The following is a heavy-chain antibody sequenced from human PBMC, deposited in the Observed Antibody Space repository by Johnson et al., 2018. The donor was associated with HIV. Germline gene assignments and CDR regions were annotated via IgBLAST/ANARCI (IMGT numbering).Heavy chain of an antibody. D-gene: IGHD2-8*02. J-gene: IGHJ3*02. CDR3: ARDYTGGVCLNDAFDI. CDR1: GFTFSDYY. Sequence: VQLVESGGGVVQPGRSLRLSCAASGFTFSDYYMSWIRQAPGKGLEWVSAISGGGGSTYYADSVKGRFTISRDNSKNTLYLQMNSLRAEDTAVYYCARDYTGGVCLNDAFDIWGQGTMVTVSS. V-gene: IGHV3-23*04. CDR2: ISGGGGST.